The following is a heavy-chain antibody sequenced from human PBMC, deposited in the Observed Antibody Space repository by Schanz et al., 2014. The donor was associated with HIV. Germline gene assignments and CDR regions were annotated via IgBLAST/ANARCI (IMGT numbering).Heavy chain of an antibody. D-gene: IGHD6-13*01. Sequence: QLVESGGGLVQPGGSLRLSCAASAFMFSDHYMDWVRQPPGKGLEWVAVIWYDGSNKYYADSVKGRFTVSRDNTKNTLYLQMNSLTPEDTAVYYCARDAEGSWKWGYFDYGGQGILVTVSS. V-gene: IGHV3-33*08. CDR1: AFMFSDHY. CDR3: ARDAEGSWKWGYFDY. J-gene: IGHJ4*02. CDR2: IWYDGSNK.